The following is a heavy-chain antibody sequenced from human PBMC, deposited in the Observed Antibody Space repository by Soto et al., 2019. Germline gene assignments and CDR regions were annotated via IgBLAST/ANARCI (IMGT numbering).Heavy chain of an antibody. Sequence: PDTLSLTWPVSGGSVSSNSYYWSWFRQPPGKGLEWIGCIYYSGNTNYNPSLKSRVTISVDTSKNQFSLRVNSVTAADTAVYYCASYYDDSVGIDWVASWGQGTPV. V-gene: IGHV4-61*01. CDR1: GGSVSSNSYY. CDR2: IYYSGNT. D-gene: IGHD3-22*01. CDR3: ASYYDDSVGIDWVAS. J-gene: IGHJ5*01.